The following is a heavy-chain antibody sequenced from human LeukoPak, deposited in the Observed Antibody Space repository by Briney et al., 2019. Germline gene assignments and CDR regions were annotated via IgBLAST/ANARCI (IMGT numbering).Heavy chain of an antibody. CDR1: GFTFSSYA. J-gene: IGHJ4*02. D-gene: IGHD5/OR15-5a*01. CDR2: ITGSAGGT. Sequence: GGSLRLSCAASGFTFSSYAMGCVRQAPGKGLEWVSAITGSAGGTYSADSVKGRSAISRDNSKNTLYLDMNSLRAEDTAVYYCAKGSSSVWPYYFDYWGQGSLVTASS. V-gene: IGHV3-23*01. CDR3: AKGSSSVWPYYFDY.